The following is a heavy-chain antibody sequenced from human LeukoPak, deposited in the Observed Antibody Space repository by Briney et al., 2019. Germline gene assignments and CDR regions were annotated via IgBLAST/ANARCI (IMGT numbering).Heavy chain of an antibody. D-gene: IGHD3-22*01. V-gene: IGHV1-18*01. Sequence: ASVKVSCKASGYTFTSYGISWVRQAPGQGLEWMGWISAYNGNTNYAQKLQGRVTMTTDTSTSTAYMELRSLRSDDTAVYYCARGSQYYDMIPHAFDIWGQGTMVTVSS. CDR1: GYTFTSYG. CDR3: ARGSQYYDMIPHAFDI. J-gene: IGHJ3*02. CDR2: ISAYNGNT.